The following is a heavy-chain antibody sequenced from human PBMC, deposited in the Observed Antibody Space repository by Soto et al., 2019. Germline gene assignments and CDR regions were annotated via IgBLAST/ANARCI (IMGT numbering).Heavy chain of an antibody. CDR3: AKVATGSYNWFDP. CDR1: GFTFNNYW. CDR2: INTDGSRT. D-gene: IGHD1-1*01. V-gene: IGHV3-74*01. J-gene: IGHJ5*02. Sequence: EVQLVESGGELVQPGGSLRLSCAASGFTFNNYWMHWVRQAPGKGLVWVSRINTDGSRTTYADSVKGRFTISRDNAKNTLYLQMDSLRDEDPAVYYCAKVATGSYNWFDPWGQGTLVTVSS.